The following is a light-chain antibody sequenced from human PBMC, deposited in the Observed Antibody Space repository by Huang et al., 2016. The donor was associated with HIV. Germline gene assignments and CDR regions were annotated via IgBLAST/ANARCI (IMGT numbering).Light chain of an antibody. CDR2: WAS. CDR3: QQYYSTPQLT. J-gene: IGKJ4*01. V-gene: IGKV4-1*01. Sequence: DIVMTQSPDSLAVSLGERATINCKSSQIVLYSSNNKNYLAWYQHKPGQPPKLLIYWASTRESGVPDRFSGSWSGTDFPLTISSLQAEDVAVYYCQQYYSTPQLTFGGGTKVEIK. CDR1: QIVLYSSNNKNY.